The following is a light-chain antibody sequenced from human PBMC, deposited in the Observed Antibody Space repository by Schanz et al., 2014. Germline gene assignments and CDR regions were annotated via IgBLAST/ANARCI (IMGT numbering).Light chain of an antibody. V-gene: IGKV3-11*01. Sequence: VMTQSPATLPVSPGERATVSCRASQSIRGNLAWYQQKPGQAPRLLIYDTSNRATGIPARFSGSGSGTDFTLTISSLEPEDFAVYYCQQRSNWPPMYSFGQGTKLEIK. CDR1: QSIRGN. CDR2: DTS. J-gene: IGKJ2*03. CDR3: QQRSNWPPMYS.